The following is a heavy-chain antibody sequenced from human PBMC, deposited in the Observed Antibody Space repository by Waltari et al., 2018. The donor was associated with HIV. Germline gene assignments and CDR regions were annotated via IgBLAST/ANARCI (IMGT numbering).Heavy chain of an antibody. V-gene: IGHV4-61*02. D-gene: IGHD5-12*01. CDR3: ARGRFEGYILYYYYGMDV. CDR1: GGSISNGSYY. CDR2: IYRSGKT. J-gene: IGHJ6*02. Sequence: QVQLQESGPGLVKPSQTLSLTCTVSGGSISNGSYYWNWIRQPAGKGLEWIGRIYRSGKTNYNPDLKSRSTLSVDTSKNQFSLKLCSVTAADTAVYYCARGRFEGYILYYYYGMDVWGQGTTVSVSS.